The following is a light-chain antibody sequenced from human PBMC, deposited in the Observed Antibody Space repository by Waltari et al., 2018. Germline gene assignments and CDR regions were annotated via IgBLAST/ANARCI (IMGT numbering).Light chain of an antibody. J-gene: IGKJ4*01. CDR1: QSILYSSNNKNY. CDR2: WAS. CDR3: QQYYSTPPS. Sequence: DIVMTQSPDSLAVSLGERATIDCKSSQSILYSSNNKNYLAWYQRKPGQPPKLLIYWASTRESGVPDRFSGSGSGTDFTLTISGLQAEDVAVYYCQQYYSTPPSFGGGTKVEIK. V-gene: IGKV4-1*01.